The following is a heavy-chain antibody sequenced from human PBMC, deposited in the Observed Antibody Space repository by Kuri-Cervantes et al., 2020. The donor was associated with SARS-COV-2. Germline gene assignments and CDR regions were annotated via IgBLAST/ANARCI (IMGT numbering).Heavy chain of an antibody. V-gene: IGHV3-23*01. CDR1: GFSFSTNV. D-gene: IGHD5-24*01. J-gene: IGHJ4*02. CDR3: AKTSGYNNYFAY. CDR2: MSGSGAST. Sequence: GGSLRLYCAASGFSFSTNVMAWVRQAPGKGLEWVSTMSGSGASTHYADSVKGRFTISRDNSKNMLYLQMYSLRAEDTAVYYCAKTSGYNNYFAYWGQGSLVTVSS.